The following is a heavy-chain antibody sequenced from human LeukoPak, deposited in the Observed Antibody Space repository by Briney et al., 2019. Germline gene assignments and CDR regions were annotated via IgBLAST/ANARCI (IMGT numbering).Heavy chain of an antibody. Sequence: GGSLRLSCVASGFTFSYNGMHWVRQAPGKGLEWVAFIRYDGSNKYYADSVKGRFTISRDNSKNTLYLQMNSLRVEDTAVYYCAKESRVVMDYWGQGTLVTVFS. D-gene: IGHD3-22*01. J-gene: IGHJ4*02. CDR1: GFTFSYNG. CDR3: AKESRVVMDY. CDR2: IRYDGSNK. V-gene: IGHV3-30*02.